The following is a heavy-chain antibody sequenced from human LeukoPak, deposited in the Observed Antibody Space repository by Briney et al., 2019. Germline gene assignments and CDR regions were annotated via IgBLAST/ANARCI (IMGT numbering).Heavy chain of an antibody. Sequence: GGSLRLSCAASGFTFSSYEMNWVRQAPGKGLEWVSYISSSGSTIYYADSVKGRFTISRDNAKNSLYLQMNSLGAEDTAVYYCAELGVTMIGGVWGKGTTVTISS. D-gene: IGHD3-10*02. CDR1: GFTFSSYE. J-gene: IGHJ6*04. CDR2: ISSSGSTI. CDR3: AELGVTMIGGV. V-gene: IGHV3-48*03.